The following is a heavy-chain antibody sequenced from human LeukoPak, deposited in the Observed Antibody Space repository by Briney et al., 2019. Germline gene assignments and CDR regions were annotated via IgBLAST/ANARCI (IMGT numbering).Heavy chain of an antibody. V-gene: IGHV4-39*02. CDR1: GGSLSSSSYY. J-gene: IGHJ5*02. CDR2: IYYSGST. Sequence: SETLSLTCTVSGGSLSSSSYYWGWLRQPPGKGLEWVGSIYYSGSTYYNPSLKSRVTISVDTSKNHFSLKLSSVTAADTAVYYCARSRVWGTRLNWFDPWGQGTLVTVSS. CDR3: ARSRVWGTRLNWFDP. D-gene: IGHD3-16*01.